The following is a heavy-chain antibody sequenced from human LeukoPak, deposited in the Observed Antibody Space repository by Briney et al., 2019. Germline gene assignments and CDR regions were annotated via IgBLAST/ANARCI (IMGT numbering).Heavy chain of an antibody. CDR1: GFIFNEYA. Sequence: RGSLRLSCAASGFIFNEYAMHWGRQAPGEGLGWVATITHDGNTAYYADSVKSRFTISRDNSKNTVPLQMNSPRAADTALYHCGKDDNHFGLPENDQGGQGNLVTVSS. V-gene: IGHV3-30-3*01. CDR2: ITHDGNTA. J-gene: IGHJ4*02. CDR3: GKDDNHFGLPENDQ. D-gene: IGHD3-10*01.